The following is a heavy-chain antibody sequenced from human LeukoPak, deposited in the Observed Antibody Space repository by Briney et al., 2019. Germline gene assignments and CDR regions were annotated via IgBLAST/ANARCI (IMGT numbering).Heavy chain of an antibody. V-gene: IGHV3-48*03. D-gene: IGHD6-13*01. CDR2: IGSSGSTI. J-gene: IGHJ4*02. Sequence: GGSLRLSCAASGFTFSSYEMNWVRQAPGKGLEWVSYIGSSGSTIYYADSVKGRFTISRDNAKNSLYLQMISLRAEDTALYYCAKEQARIVEDGDCFDYWGQGTLVTVSS. CDR1: GFTFSSYE. CDR3: AKEQARIVEDGDCFDY.